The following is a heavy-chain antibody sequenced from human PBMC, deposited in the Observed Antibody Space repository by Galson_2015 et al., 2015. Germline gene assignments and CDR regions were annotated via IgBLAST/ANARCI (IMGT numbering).Heavy chain of an antibody. D-gene: IGHD4-17*01. J-gene: IGHJ4*02. CDR1: GFTFSSYA. V-gene: IGHV3-23*01. Sequence: SLRLSCAASGFTFSSYAMSWVHQAPGKGLEWVSAISGSGGSTYYADSVKGRFTISRDNSKNTLSLQMNSLRAEDTAVYHCAKIPYYLGDYANFDYWGQGTLVTVSS. CDR2: ISGSGGST. CDR3: AKIPYYLGDYANFDY.